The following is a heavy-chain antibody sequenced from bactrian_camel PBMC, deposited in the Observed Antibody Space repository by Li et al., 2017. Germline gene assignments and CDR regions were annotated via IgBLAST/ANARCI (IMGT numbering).Heavy chain of an antibody. V-gene: IGHV3S53*01. Sequence: HVQLVESGGGSVPAGGSLKLSCAASGDAANYQCMRWFRQAPGNEREGVATIDSDGGTNYADSVKGRFTISQDNNKQTPSLQMHSLKSEDTAMYYCAAGRACEVVGGLWRLVNPEYWGQGTQVTVS. CDR3: AAGRACEVVGGLWRLVNPEY. D-gene: IGHD6*01. CDR2: IDSDGGT. CDR1: GDAANYQC. J-gene: IGHJ4*01.